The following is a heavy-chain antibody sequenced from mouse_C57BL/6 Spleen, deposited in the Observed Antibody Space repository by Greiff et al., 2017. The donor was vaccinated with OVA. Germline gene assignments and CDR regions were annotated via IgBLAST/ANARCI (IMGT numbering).Heavy chain of an antibody. Sequence: DVMLVESGEGLVKPGGSLKLSCAASGFTFSSYAMSWVRQTPEKRLEWVAYISSGGDYIYYADTVKGRFTISRDNARNTLYLQMSSLKSEDTAMYYCTREAYSNYFDYWGQGTTLTVSS. V-gene: IGHV5-9-1*02. CDR1: GFTFSSYA. CDR3: TREAYSNYFDY. CDR2: ISSGGDYI. J-gene: IGHJ2*01. D-gene: IGHD2-5*01.